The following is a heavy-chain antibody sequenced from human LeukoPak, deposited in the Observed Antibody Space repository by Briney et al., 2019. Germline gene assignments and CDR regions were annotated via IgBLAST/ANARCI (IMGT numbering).Heavy chain of an antibody. V-gene: IGHV1-18*01. D-gene: IGHD5-12*01. Sequence: ASVKVSCKASGYTFSSYGISRVRQAPGQGLEWVGWISAYNGNTNYAQKLQGRVTMTTDASTSIAYMELRSLRFDDTAVYYCARDLSQDLSRGGSGYDYWGQGTLVTVSS. J-gene: IGHJ4*02. CDR1: GYTFSSYG. CDR3: ARDLSQDLSRGGSGYDY. CDR2: ISAYNGNT.